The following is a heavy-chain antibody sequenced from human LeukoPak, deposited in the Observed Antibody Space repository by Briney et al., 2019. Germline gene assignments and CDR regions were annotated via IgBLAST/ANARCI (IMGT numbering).Heavy chain of an antibody. CDR1: GGSISSSSYY. V-gene: IGHV4-39*07. D-gene: IGHD6-6*01. Sequence: TPSETLSLTCTVSGGSISSSSYYWGWIRQPPGKGLEWIGSIYYSGSTYYNPSLKSRVTISVDTSKNQFSLKLSSVTAADTAVYYCARGGVGGYSSSGYFDYWGQGTLVTVSS. CDR3: ARGGVGGYSSSGYFDY. J-gene: IGHJ4*02. CDR2: IYYSGST.